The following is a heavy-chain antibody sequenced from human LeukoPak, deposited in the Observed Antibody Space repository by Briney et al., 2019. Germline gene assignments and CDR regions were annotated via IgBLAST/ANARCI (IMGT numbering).Heavy chain of an antibody. D-gene: IGHD3-3*01. J-gene: IGHJ6*02. CDR3: ARGADYYFWSGYFGYYYGMDV. CDR2: MNPNSGNT. V-gene: IGHV1-8*01. CDR1: GYTFTSYD. Sequence: ASVKVSCKASGYTFTSYDINWVRQATGQGLEWMGWMNPNSGNTGYAQKFQGRVTMTRNTSISTAYMELSSLRSEDTAVYYCARGADYYFWSGYFGYYYGMDVWGQGTTVTVSS.